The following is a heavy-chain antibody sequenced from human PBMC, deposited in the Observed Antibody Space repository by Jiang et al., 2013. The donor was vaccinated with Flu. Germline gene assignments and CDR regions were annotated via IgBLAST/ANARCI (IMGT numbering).Heavy chain of an antibody. J-gene: IGHJ6*02. D-gene: IGHD6-19*01. CDR2: ISYDGSNK. CDR1: GFTFSSYG. CDR3: AKDGGEVAGGMDV. V-gene: IGHV3-30*18. Sequence: VQLLESGGGVVQPGRSLRLSCAASGFTFSSYGMHWVRQAPGKGLEWVAVISYDGSNKYYADSVKGRFTISRDNSKNTLYLQMNSLRAEDTAVYYCAKDGGEVAGGMDVWGQGTTVTVSS.